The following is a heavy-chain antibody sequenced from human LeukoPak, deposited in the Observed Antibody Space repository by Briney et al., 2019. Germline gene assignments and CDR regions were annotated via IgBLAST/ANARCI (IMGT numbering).Heavy chain of an antibody. CDR2: IIPIFGTA. CDR1: GGIFSSYA. J-gene: IGHJ3*02. D-gene: IGHD1-26*01. V-gene: IGHV1-69*05. Sequence: SVTVSCMACGGIFSSYAISWVRQAPGQGLEWMGGIIPIFGTANYAQKFQGRVTITTDESTSTAYMGLSSLRSEDTAVYYCARWRELSDAFDIWGQGTMVTVSS. CDR3: ARWRELSDAFDI.